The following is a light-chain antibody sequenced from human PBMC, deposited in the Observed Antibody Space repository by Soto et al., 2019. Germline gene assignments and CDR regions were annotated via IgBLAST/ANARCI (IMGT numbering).Light chain of an antibody. CDR2: GAS. CDR3: QHYNNWPPWT. Sequence: EIVMTQSPATLSVSPGERATFSCRASQSVSSNLAWYQQKPGQAPRLLXYGASIRATGIPARFTGSGSGTELTLTISSLQSEDFAVYYCQHYNNWPPWTFGQGTKVDIK. J-gene: IGKJ1*01. V-gene: IGKV3-15*01. CDR1: QSVSSN.